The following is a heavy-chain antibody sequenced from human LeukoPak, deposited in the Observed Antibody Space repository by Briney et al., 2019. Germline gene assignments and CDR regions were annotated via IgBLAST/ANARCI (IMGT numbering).Heavy chain of an antibody. CDR3: ARDPLWFGELLDRWWFDP. CDR1: GYTFTSYG. J-gene: IGHJ5*02. V-gene: IGHV1-18*01. D-gene: IGHD3-10*01. Sequence: ASVKVSCKASGYTFTSYGISWLRQAPGQGLEWMGWISAYNGNTNYAQKLQGRVTMTTDTSTSTAYMELRSLRSDDTAVYYCARDPLWFGELLDRWWFDPWGQGTLVTVSS. CDR2: ISAYNGNT.